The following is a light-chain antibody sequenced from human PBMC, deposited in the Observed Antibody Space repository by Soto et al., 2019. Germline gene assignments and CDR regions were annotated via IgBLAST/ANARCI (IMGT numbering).Light chain of an antibody. CDR3: GSYTSDNTLV. CDR2: DVS. J-gene: IGLJ2*01. V-gene: IGLV2-14*03. CDR1: SSDIGSYNY. Sequence: QSALTQPASVSGSPGQSITISCTGTSSDIGSYNYVSWYQQHPGEVPRFMIYDVSNRPSGVSNRFSGSKSGNTASLTISGLQAEDEADYYCGSYTSDNTLVFGGGTKLTVL.